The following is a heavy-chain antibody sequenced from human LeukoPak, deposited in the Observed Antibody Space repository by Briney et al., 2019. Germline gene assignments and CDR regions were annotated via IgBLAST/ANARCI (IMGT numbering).Heavy chain of an antibody. D-gene: IGHD5-12*01. J-gene: IGHJ4*02. Sequence: GESLKISCKGSGYSFTSYWIGWVRQMPGKGLEWMGIIYPGDSDTTYNPSFQGQVTISADRSISTAYLQWASLVASDTAMYFCASGDGYNGGVFDYWGQGTLVTVAS. CDR1: GYSFTSYW. CDR3: ASGDGYNGGVFDY. V-gene: IGHV5-51*01. CDR2: IYPGDSDT.